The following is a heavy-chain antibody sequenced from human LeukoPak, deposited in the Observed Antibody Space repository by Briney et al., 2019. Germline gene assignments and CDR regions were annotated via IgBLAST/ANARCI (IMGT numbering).Heavy chain of an antibody. CDR2: ISGSGGST. CDR3: AKGYCSGGSCYSRGSDY. CDR1: GFTVSSNC. D-gene: IGHD2-15*01. J-gene: IGHJ4*02. Sequence: GGSLRLSCAASGFTVSSNCMSWVRQAPGKGLEWVSGISGSGGSTYYAESVKGRITISRDNSKNTLYLQMNSLRAEDTAVYYCAKGYCSGGSCYSRGSDYWGQGTLVTVSS. V-gene: IGHV3-23*01.